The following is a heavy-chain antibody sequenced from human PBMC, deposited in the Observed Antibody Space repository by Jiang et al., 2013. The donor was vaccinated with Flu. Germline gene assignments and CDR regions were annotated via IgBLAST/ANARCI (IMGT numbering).Heavy chain of an antibody. CDR2: IWYDGSNK. V-gene: IGHV3-33*01. D-gene: IGHD4-17*01. J-gene: IGHJ4*02. CDR1: GFTFSSYG. CDR3: ARDPSEDYGDYGLDY. Sequence: VQLLESGGGVVQPGRSLRLSCAASGFTFSSYGMHWVRQAPGKGLEWVAVIWYDGSNKYYADSVKGRFTISRDNSKNTLYLQMNSLRAEDTAVYYCARDPSEDYGDYGLDYWGQGTLVTVSS.